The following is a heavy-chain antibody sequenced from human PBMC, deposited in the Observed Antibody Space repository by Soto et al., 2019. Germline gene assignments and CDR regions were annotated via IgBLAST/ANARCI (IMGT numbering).Heavy chain of an antibody. D-gene: IGHD1-26*01. CDR1: GYTFTSYY. CDR3: ARNRGSYYTTQYYYYGMDV. J-gene: IGHJ6*02. Sequence: ASVKVSCKASGYTFTSYYMHWVRQAPGQGLEWMGIINPSGGSTSYAQRFQGRVTMTRDTSASTAYMELSSLRSEDTAVYYCARNRGSYYTTQYYYYGMDVWGQGTTVTVSS. CDR2: INPSGGST. V-gene: IGHV1-46*01.